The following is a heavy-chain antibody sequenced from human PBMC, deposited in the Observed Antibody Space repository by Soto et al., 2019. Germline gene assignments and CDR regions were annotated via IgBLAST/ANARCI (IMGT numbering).Heavy chain of an antibody. CDR2: ISVSVCST. CDR1: GFTFSSYA. CDR3: AKVERHGAGIVD. Sequence: EVQLLESGGGLVQPGGSLRLSCAASGFTFSSYAMSWVRQAPGKGLDSVAAISVSVCSTYYADSVKGRFTNSRDNSKITLYMQMNRLRAEDTAVYYCAKVERHGAGIVDWGQGTLVTVSS. D-gene: IGHD6-19*01. V-gene: IGHV3-23*01. J-gene: IGHJ4*02.